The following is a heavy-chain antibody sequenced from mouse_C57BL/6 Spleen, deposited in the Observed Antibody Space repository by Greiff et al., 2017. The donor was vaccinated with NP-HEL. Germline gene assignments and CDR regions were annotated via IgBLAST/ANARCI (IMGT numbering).Heavy chain of an antibody. CDR2: ISDGGSYT. CDR3: ARVGSYYSNFGYFDV. Sequence: EVQGVESGGGLVKPGGSLKLSCAASGFTFSSYAMSWVRQTPEKRLEWVATISDGGSYTYYPDNVKGRFTISRDNAKNNLYLQMSHLKSEDTAMYYCARVGSYYSNFGYFDVWGTGTTVTVSS. V-gene: IGHV5-4*01. CDR1: GFTFSSYA. D-gene: IGHD2-5*01. J-gene: IGHJ1*03.